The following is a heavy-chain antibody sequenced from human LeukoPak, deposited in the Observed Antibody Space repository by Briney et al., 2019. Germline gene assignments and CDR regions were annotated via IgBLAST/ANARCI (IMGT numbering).Heavy chain of an antibody. CDR1: GFTFSSYA. V-gene: IGHV3-23*01. CDR3: VVVSGYSYGFSDY. D-gene: IGHD5-18*01. Sequence: GGSLRLSCAASGFTFSSYATSWVRQAPGKGLEWVSAISGSGGSTYYADSVKGRFTISRDNSKNTLYLQMNSLRAEDTAVYYCVVVSGYSYGFSDYWGQGTLATVSS. CDR2: ISGSGGST. J-gene: IGHJ4*02.